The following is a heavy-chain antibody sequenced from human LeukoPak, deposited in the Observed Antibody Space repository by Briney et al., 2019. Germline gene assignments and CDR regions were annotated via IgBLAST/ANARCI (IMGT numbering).Heavy chain of an antibody. J-gene: IGHJ4*02. CDR1: GFTVSANY. CDR3: ARGPPACSTNCYGYLDY. D-gene: IGHD2-2*01. Sequence: GGSLRLSCAASGFTVSANYMSWVRQAPGKGLEWISLIYSGGDTYYPDSVRGRFTISRDNSKNTPYLQMNSLRADDTAVYYCARGPPACSTNCYGYLDYWGQGALVTVSS. CDR2: IYSGGDT. V-gene: IGHV3-53*01.